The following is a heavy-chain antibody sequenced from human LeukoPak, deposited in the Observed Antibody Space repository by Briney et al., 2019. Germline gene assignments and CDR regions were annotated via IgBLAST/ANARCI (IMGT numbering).Heavy chain of an antibody. V-gene: IGHV1-18*01. Sequence: ASVKVSCKASGYTFTSYGISWVRQAPGQGLEWMGWISAYNGNTNYAQKLQGRVTMTTDTSTSTAYMELRSLRSDDTAVYYCAKDRGGMRYSNSFYFDYWGQGTLVTVSS. D-gene: IGHD3-10*01. CDR1: GYTFTSYG. J-gene: IGHJ4*02. CDR3: AKDRGGMRYSNSFYFDY. CDR2: ISAYNGNT.